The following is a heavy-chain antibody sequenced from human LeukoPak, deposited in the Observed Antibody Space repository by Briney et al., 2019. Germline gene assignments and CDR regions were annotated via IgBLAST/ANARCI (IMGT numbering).Heavy chain of an antibody. D-gene: IGHD3-22*01. J-gene: IGHJ5*02. V-gene: IGHV5-51*01. Sequence: GESLKISCKGSGYSFTSYWIGWVRQLPGKGLEWMGIIYPGDSDTRYSPSFQGQVTISADKSISTAYLQWSSLKASDTAMYYCARTYYYDSSGYSKFDPWGQGTLVTVSS. CDR2: IYPGDSDT. CDR1: GYSFTSYW. CDR3: ARTYYYDSSGYSKFDP.